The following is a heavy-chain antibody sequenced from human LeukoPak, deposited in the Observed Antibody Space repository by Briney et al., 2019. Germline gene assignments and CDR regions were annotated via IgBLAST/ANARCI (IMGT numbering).Heavy chain of an antibody. V-gene: IGHV1-2*02. CDR2: MNPNSGGT. CDR3: ARDVMRGSGIDY. Sequence: ASVKVSCKASGYTFIDYYIHWVRQAPGQGLEWMGWMNPNSGGTNYAQKFQGRVTMTRDTSISTAYMELSRLRSDDTAVYYCARDVMRGSGIDYWGQGTLVTVSS. CDR1: GYTFIDYY. D-gene: IGHD1-26*01. J-gene: IGHJ4*02.